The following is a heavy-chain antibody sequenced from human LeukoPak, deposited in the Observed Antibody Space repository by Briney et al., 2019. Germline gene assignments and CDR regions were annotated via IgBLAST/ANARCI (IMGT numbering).Heavy chain of an antibody. CDR1: GYTFTNAW. CDR2: IKSKTDGETT. D-gene: IGHD3-10*01. V-gene: IGHV3-15*01. J-gene: IGHJ4*02. Sequence: GGSLRLSCVDSGYTFTNAWMSWVRQAPGKGLEWIGRIKSKTDGETTNYAEPVRGRFTISRDDSKSAVYLQMNRQRIEDIAVYYCTTDLGTYYHGSQRLIPIDYWGQGTLVTVSS. CDR3: TTDLGTYYHGSQRLIPIDY.